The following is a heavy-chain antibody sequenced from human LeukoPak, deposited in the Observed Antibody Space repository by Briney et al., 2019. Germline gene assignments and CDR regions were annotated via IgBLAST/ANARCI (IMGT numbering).Heavy chain of an antibody. D-gene: IGHD3-16*01. J-gene: IGHJ4*02. Sequence: SETLSLTCAVYGGSFSGDYWTWIRQPPGKGLEWIGEISHSGSTNYNPSLKSRVTISADTSKNQFSLKLSSVTAADTAVYYCARTTLRAGDFDYWGQGTLVTVSS. V-gene: IGHV4-34*01. CDR3: ARTTLRAGDFDY. CDR2: ISHSGST. CDR1: GGSFSGDY.